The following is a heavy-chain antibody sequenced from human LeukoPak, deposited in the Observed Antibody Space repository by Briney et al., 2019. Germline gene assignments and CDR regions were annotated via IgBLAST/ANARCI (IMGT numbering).Heavy chain of an antibody. CDR1: GFTFSSYS. V-gene: IGHV3-21*01. D-gene: IGHD6-19*01. CDR3: ARESGGYSSGWFDY. CDR2: ISSSSSYI. Sequence: GGSLRLSCAASGFTFSSYSMNWVRQAPGKGLEWVSSISSSSSYIYYADSVKGRFTIPRDNAKNSLYLQMNSLRAEDTAVYYCARESGGYSSGWFDYWGQGTLVTVSS. J-gene: IGHJ4*02.